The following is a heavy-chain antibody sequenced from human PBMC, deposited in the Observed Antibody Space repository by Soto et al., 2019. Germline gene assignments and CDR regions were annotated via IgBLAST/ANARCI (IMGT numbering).Heavy chain of an antibody. CDR2: IGTGGAT. CDR3: AREKRPAAIQSHYCDGMDV. Sequence: GGSLRLSCAASGFTFSRHDMHWVRQATGKGLEWVSAIGTGGATYYPDSVKGRFTISRDNAKNSLYLQINSLRAEDTAVYYCAREKRPAAIQSHYCDGMDVWGQGTTVTVSS. CDR1: GFTFSRHD. V-gene: IGHV3-13*01. J-gene: IGHJ6*02. D-gene: IGHD5-12*01.